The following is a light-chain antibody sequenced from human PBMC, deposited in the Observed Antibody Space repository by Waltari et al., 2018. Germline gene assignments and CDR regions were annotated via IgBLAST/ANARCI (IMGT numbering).Light chain of an antibody. CDR3: SAFSSSTTGI. CDR1: TGDVCGFNN. CDR2: DVS. J-gene: IGLJ2*01. V-gene: IGLV2-14*01. Sequence: QSALTQPDSVSGSPGQSITISCTATTGDVCGFNNVAWYQQYPGKAPKVIIYDVSSRPSGVSNRFSGSKSGNSASLTISGLQAEDEADYYCSAFSSSTTGIFGGGTRVTVL.